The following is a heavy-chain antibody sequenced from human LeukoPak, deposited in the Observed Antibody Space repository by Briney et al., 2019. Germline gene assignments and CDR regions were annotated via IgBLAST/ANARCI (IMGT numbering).Heavy chain of an antibody. CDR3: AKRGGYYFDY. D-gene: IGHD5-24*01. J-gene: IGHJ4*02. Sequence: GGSLRLSCAASGFIFSNYDMTWVRQAPGKGRDYVSGISASGGTTYYADSMKGRFTISRDNSKNTVYLQVNGLRVEDTAVYYCAKRGGYYFDYWGQGTLVTVSS. CDR2: ISASGGTT. CDR1: GFIFSNYD. V-gene: IGHV3-23*01.